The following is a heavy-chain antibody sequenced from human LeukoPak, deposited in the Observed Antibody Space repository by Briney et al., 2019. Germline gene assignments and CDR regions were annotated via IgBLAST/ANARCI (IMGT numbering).Heavy chain of an antibody. D-gene: IGHD3-3*01. Sequence: SETLSLTCTVSGYSISSGYYWGWIRQPPGKGLEWIGSIYHSGSTYYNPSLKSRVTISVDTSKNQFSLKLSSVTAADTAVYYCARYDFWSGPPHWGQGTLVTVSS. V-gene: IGHV4-38-2*02. J-gene: IGHJ4*02. CDR3: ARYDFWSGPPH. CDR1: GYSISSGYY. CDR2: IYHSGST.